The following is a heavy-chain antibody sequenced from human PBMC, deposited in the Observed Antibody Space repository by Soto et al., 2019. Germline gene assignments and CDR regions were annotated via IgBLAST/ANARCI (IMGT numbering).Heavy chain of an antibody. Sequence: GGSLRLSCAASGFTFSSYGMHWVRQAPGKGLEWVAVISYDGSNKYYADSVKGRFTISRDNSKNTLYLQMNSLRAEDTAVYYCAKDEADADYYYYGMDVWGQGTTVTVSS. CDR1: GFTFSSYG. J-gene: IGHJ6*02. CDR2: ISYDGSNK. CDR3: AKDEADADYYYYGMDV. V-gene: IGHV3-30*18.